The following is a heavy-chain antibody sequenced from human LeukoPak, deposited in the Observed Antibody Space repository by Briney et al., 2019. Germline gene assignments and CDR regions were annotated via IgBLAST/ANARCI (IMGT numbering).Heavy chain of an antibody. CDR2: IHGTGST. V-gene: IGHV4-4*09. J-gene: IGHJ4*02. CDR3: VRLYSGYNYYFNY. Sequence: SETLSLTCTVSGGSTSSYYWTWIRQPPGMGLEWIGYIHGTGSTNYSPSLQSRVTISADTSKIQFSLRLSSATATGTAVYYCVRLYSGYNYYFNYWGQGTLVTVSS. CDR1: GGSTSSYY. D-gene: IGHD5-12*01.